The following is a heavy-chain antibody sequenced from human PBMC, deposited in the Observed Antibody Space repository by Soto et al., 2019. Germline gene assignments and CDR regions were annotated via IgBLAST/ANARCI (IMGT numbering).Heavy chain of an antibody. CDR1: GASISSGDYY. V-gene: IGHV4-31*03. D-gene: IGHD3-16*02. J-gene: IGHJ5*02. Sequence: PSETLSLTCTVSGASISSGDYYWSWIRQHPGKGLEWIGYIHNSGTTYYIPPLKSRLAMTVDTSKNQLSLKLTSVTAADTALYYCARGVTFGGVIAPRFDPWGQGTLVIVSS. CDR3: ARGVTFGGVIAPRFDP. CDR2: IHNSGTT.